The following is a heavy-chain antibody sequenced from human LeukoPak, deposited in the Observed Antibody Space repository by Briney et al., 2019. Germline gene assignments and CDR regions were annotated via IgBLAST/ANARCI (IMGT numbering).Heavy chain of an antibody. V-gene: IGHV3-33*01. Sequence: GGSLRLSCAASEFSFSGYGMHWVRRAPGKGLQWVASLWYDGTNEYHADSVKGRFTISRDNSQSTLYLQMNSLRAEDTAVYYCARARNNYDSSGFSALDYWGQGTLVTVSS. CDR2: LWYDGTNE. CDR1: EFSFSGYG. J-gene: IGHJ4*02. D-gene: IGHD3-22*01. CDR3: ARARNNYDSSGFSALDY.